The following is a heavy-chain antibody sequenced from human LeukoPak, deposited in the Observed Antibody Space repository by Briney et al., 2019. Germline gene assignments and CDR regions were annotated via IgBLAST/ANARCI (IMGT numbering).Heavy chain of an antibody. D-gene: IGHD3-22*01. CDR3: ARDRYYYDSSGSALDY. V-gene: IGHV4-61*02. J-gene: IGHJ4*02. Sequence: SQTLSLTCTVSGGSISSGSYYWSWIRQPAGKGLEYIGLIFPSGSTNYNPSLKSRVTMSVDTSKNQFSLKLSSVTAADTAVYYCARDRYYYDSSGSALDYWGQGTLVTVSS. CDR1: GGSISSGSYY. CDR2: IFPSGST.